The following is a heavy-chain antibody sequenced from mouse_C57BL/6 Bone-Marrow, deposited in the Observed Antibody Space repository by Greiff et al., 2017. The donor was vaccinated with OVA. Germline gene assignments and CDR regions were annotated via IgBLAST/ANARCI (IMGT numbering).Heavy chain of an antibody. J-gene: IGHJ2*01. CDR3: AREGGSSFFDY. V-gene: IGHV1-50*01. CDR1: GYTFTSYW. CDR2: IDPSDSYT. Sequence: VQLQQPGAELVKPGASVKLSCKASGYTFTSYWMQWVKQRPGQGLEWIGEIDPSDSYTNYNQKFKGKATLTVDTSSRTAYMQLSSLTSEDSAVYYCAREGGSSFFDYWGQGTTLTVSS. D-gene: IGHD1-1*01.